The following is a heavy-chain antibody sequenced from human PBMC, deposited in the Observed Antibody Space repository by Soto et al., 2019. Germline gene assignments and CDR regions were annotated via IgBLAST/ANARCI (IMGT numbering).Heavy chain of an antibody. D-gene: IGHD2-2*01. CDR2: ISSSSSYI. V-gene: IGHV3-21*01. CDR3: ARDQRGYCSSTSCSREYDAFDI. Sequence: GGSLRLSGAASGFTFSSYSMNWVRQAPGKGLEWVSSISSSSSYINYADSVKGRFTIPSDNAKNSLYLQMNSLRAEDTAVYYCARDQRGYCSSTSCSREYDAFDIWGQGTMVTVSS. J-gene: IGHJ3*02. CDR1: GFTFSSYS.